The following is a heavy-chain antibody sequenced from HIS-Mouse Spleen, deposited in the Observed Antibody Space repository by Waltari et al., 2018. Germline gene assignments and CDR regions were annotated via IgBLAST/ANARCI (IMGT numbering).Heavy chain of an antibody. Sequence: QVQLVESGGGVVQPGRSLRLSCAASGFTFSSYAMHWGRQAPGKWLGGVAVISYDGSNKYYADSVKGRFTISRDNSKNTLYLQMNSRRAEDTAVYYCARVNGIAVAGTDAFDIWGQGTMVTVSS. J-gene: IGHJ3*02. V-gene: IGHV3-30-3*01. CDR1: GFTFSSYA. CDR3: ARVNGIAVAGTDAFDI. D-gene: IGHD6-19*01. CDR2: ISYDGSNK.